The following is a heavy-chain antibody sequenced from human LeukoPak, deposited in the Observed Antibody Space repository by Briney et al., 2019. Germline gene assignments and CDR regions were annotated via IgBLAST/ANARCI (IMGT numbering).Heavy chain of an antibody. CDR1: GDSISSYY. J-gene: IGHJ4*02. CDR3: ARTYDFWSGYYWY. Sequence: SETLSLTCTVSGDSISSYYWSWIRQPAGKGLEWIGVISYSGGTSYNPSLKSRVTISVDTSKSHFSLKLSSVTAADTAVYYCARTYDFWSGYYWYWGQGTLVTISS. D-gene: IGHD3-3*01. V-gene: IGHV4-59*05. CDR2: ISYSGGT.